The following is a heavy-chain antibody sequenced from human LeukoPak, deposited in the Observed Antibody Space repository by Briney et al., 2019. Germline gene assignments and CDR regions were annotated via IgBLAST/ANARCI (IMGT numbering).Heavy chain of an antibody. D-gene: IGHD3-3*01. CDR2: ISYDGSNK. V-gene: IGHV3-30*18. CDR1: GFTFSSYG. CDR3: AKFWSGQATTQNDY. J-gene: IGHJ4*02. Sequence: GGFLRLSCAASGFTFSSYGMHWVRQAPGKGLEWVAVISYDGSNKYYADSVKGRFTISRDNSKNTLYLQMNSLRAEDTAVYYCAKFWSGQATTQNDYWGQGTLVTVSS.